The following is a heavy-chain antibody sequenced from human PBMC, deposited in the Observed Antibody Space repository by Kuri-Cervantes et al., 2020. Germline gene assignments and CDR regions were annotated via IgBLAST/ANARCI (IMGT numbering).Heavy chain of an antibody. V-gene: IGHV3-74*01. D-gene: IGHD3-10*01. Sequence: GGSLRLSCAASGFTFSSYWMHWVRQAPGKGLVWVSRINSDGSSSSYADSVKGRFTIPRDNAKNTLYLQMNSLRAEDTAVYYCAYGSGSYYGYWGQGTLVTVSS. CDR1: GFTFSSYW. CDR3: AYGSGSYYGY. CDR2: INSDGSSS. J-gene: IGHJ4*02.